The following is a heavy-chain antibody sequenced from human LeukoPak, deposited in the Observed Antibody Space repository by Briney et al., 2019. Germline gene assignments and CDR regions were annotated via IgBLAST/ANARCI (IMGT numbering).Heavy chain of an antibody. J-gene: IGHJ4*02. CDR1: AYTFTVYY. Sequence: GASVKVSSKASAYTFTVYYMHTVRQAPGQGLEWMGWINPNSGGTNYAQKFQGRVTMTRDTSIRTAYMELSRLRSDATAVDYCARGIYFDYNGYCPGGYWGRGTVVTVSS. V-gene: IGHV1-2*02. D-gene: IGHD3-22*01. CDR2: INPNSGGT. CDR3: ARGIYFDYNGYCPGGY.